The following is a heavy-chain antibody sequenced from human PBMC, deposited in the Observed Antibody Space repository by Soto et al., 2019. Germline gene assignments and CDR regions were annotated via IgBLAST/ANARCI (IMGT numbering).Heavy chain of an antibody. Sequence: GGSLRLSCAASGFTFSSYAMSWVRQAPGKGLEWVSAISGSGGSTYYADSVKGRFTIPRENSKNTRYLQMNSLGAEDTAVYYCATRAASLGYCSSTSCYADFDYWGQGTLVTVSS. CDR1: GFTFSSYA. D-gene: IGHD2-2*01. V-gene: IGHV3-23*01. J-gene: IGHJ4*02. CDR2: ISGSGGST. CDR3: ATRAASLGYCSSTSCYADFDY.